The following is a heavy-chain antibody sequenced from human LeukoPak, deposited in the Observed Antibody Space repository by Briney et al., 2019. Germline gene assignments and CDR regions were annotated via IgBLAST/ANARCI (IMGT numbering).Heavy chain of an antibody. CDR2: ISPYNGNT. V-gene: IGHV1-18*01. CDR1: GYTFTNYG. J-gene: IGHJ6*02. CDR3: ARDYNYYGMDV. D-gene: IGHD3-10*01. Sequence: ASVKVSCKTSGYTFTNYGISWVRQALGQGLEWMGWISPYNGNTNYAQKLQGRVTMTTDTSTSTVYMELRSLRSDDTAMYYCARDYNYYGMDVWGQGTTVTVSS.